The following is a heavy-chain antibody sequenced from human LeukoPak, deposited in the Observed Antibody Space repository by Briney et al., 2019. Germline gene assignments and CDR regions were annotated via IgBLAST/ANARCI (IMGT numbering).Heavy chain of an antibody. CDR2: IYHSGST. V-gene: IGHV4-38-2*01. J-gene: IGHJ4*02. CDR3: ARGQPDY. CDR1: GYSISSGYY. Sequence: GSLRLSCAASGYSISSGYYWGWIRQPPGKGLEWIGSIYHSGSTHYNPSLKSRVTISVDTSKNQFSLKLSSVTAADTAVYYCARGQPDYWGQGTLVTVSS.